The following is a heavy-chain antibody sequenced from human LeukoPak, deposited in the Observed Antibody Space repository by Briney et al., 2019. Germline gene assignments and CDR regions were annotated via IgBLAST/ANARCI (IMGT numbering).Heavy chain of an antibody. CDR3: AKGRLRTRRGYSGYVSFDY. D-gene: IGHD5-12*01. J-gene: IGHJ4*02. CDR2: ISGSGGST. Sequence: PGGSLRLSCAASGFTFSSYAMSWVRQAPGKGLEWVSAISGSGGSTYYADSVKGRFTISRDNSKNTLYLQMNSLRAEDTAVYYCAKGRLRTRRGYSGYVSFDYWGQGTLVTVSS. CDR1: GFTFSSYA. V-gene: IGHV3-23*01.